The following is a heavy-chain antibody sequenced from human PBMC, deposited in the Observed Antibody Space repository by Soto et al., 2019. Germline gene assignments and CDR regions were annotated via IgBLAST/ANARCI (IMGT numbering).Heavy chain of an antibody. CDR3: AKGLTGAPYYGMDV. CDR1: GFTFSSYA. V-gene: IGHV3-23*01. D-gene: IGHD7-27*01. CDR2: ISGSGGNT. J-gene: IGHJ6*02. Sequence: EVQLLESGGGLVQPGGSLRLSCAASGFTFSSYAMSWVRQAPGKGLEWVSAISGSGGNTYSADSVKGRFTISRDNSKNTPYLQMNSLRAEDTAVYYCAKGLTGAPYYGMDVWGQGTTVTVSS.